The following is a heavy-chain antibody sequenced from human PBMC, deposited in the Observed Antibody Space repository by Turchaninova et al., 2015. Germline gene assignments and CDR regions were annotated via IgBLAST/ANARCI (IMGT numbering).Heavy chain of an antibody. D-gene: IGHD5-24*01. CDR3: ARDGYTYTRDA. V-gene: IGHV3-7*03. CDR2: MNQYGNRK. J-gene: IGHJ6*02. Sequence: ELQLVGWNLDLPGGALRLAWSEVGFHLSYYWRTWGRQGPGRGLEWVANMNQYGNRKYYADSVAGRFNISRDNAKNSLYLQINSLRVEDTAVYYCARDGYTYTRDAWGQGTAVTVSS. CDR1: GFHLSYYW.